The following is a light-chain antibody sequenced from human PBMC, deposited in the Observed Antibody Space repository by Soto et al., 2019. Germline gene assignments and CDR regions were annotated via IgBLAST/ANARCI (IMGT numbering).Light chain of an antibody. CDR2: EGT. CDR1: SSDVGSYNL. J-gene: IGLJ1*01. CDR3: CSYAGSSTYV. Sequence: QSVLTQPASVSGSPGQSITIPCTGTSSDVGSYNLVSWFQQHPGKVPKLIIYEGTKRPSGVSDRFSGSKSGNTASLTISGLQAEDEADYYCCSYAGSSTYVFGTGTKLTVL. V-gene: IGLV2-23*01.